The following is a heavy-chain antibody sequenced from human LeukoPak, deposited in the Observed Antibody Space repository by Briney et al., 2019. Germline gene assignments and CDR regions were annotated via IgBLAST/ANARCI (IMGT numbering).Heavy chain of an antibody. CDR2: INPSGSST. CDR1: GYTFTSHY. V-gene: IGHV1-46*01. J-gene: IGHJ4*02. Sequence: GASVKVSCKASGYTFTSHYMHWVRQAPGQGLEWMGLINPSGSSTLYAQKFQGRVTMTRDMSTTTDYMELSSLRSEDTAVYYCASGYYDFWSGYYTPSDGRFDYWGQGTLVTVSS. CDR3: ASGYYDFWSGYYTPSDGRFDY. D-gene: IGHD3-3*01.